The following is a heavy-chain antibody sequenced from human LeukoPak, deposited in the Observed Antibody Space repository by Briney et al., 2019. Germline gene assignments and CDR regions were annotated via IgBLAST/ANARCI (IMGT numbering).Heavy chain of an antibody. Sequence: GRSLRLSCAASGFTFSTYGMHWVRQAPGKGLEWVAIIWYDGTKKYYADSVKGRFTISRDNSKNTLYLQMNSLRAEDTAVYSCAKDAFSSGWELFDYWGQGTLVTVSS. J-gene: IGHJ4*02. D-gene: IGHD6-19*01. CDR1: GFTFSTYG. CDR2: IWYDGTKK. V-gene: IGHV3-33*06. CDR3: AKDAFSSGWELFDY.